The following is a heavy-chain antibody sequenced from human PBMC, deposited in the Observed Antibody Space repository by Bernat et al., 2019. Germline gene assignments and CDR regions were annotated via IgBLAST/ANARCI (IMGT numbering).Heavy chain of an antibody. D-gene: IGHD6-19*01. CDR3: AGVNNRKGPIAAVAGTVGY. Sequence: QVQLVESGGGVVQPGRSLRLSCAASGFTFSSYAMHWVRQAPGKGLEWVAVISYDGSNKYYADSVKGRFTISRDNSKNTLYLQMNSLRAEDTAVYYCAGVNNRKGPIAAVAGTVGYWGQGTLVTVSS. CDR2: ISYDGSNK. J-gene: IGHJ4*02. V-gene: IGHV3-30-3*01. CDR1: GFTFSSYA.